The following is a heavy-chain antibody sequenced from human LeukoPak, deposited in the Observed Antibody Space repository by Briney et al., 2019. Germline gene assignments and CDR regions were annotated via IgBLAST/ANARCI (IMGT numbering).Heavy chain of an antibody. Sequence: ASVRVPCKTSGYSFTDYYIHWVRQAPGQGLEWMGWINTKSGRTSSARKFQGRVTMPRDPSITTVYMDMAWLTSADTAIYFCARADFIDAGPYLIGPWGQGTLVTVSS. CDR2: INTKSGRT. V-gene: IGHV1-2*02. D-gene: IGHD3-3*01. CDR3: ARADFIDAGPYLIGP. CDR1: GYSFTDYY. J-gene: IGHJ5*02.